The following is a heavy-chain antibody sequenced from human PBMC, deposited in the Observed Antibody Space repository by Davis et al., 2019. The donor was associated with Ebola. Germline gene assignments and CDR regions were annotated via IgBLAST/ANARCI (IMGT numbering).Heavy chain of an antibody. D-gene: IGHD3-22*01. CDR3: ASSVRYYYDSSAYYLLEY. J-gene: IGHJ4*02. Sequence: ASVKVSCKASGYTFTGYYMHWVRHAPGQGLEWMGRINPNSGGTNYAQKFRGRVTMTRDTSISTAYMELSRLRSDDTAVYYCASSVRYYYDSSAYYLLEYWGQGTLVTVSS. CDR2: INPNSGGT. V-gene: IGHV1-2*06. CDR1: GYTFTGYY.